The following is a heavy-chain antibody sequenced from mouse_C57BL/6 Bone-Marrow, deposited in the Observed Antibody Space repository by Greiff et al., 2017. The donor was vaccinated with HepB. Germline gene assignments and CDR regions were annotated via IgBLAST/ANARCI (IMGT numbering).Heavy chain of an antibody. Sequence: EVQLQESGAELVRPGASVKLSCTASGFNIKDDYMHWVKQRPEQGLEWIGWIDPENGDTEYASKFQGKATITADTSSNTAYLQLSSLTSEDTAVYYFTTNYYGSSSDYWGQGTTLTVSS. D-gene: IGHD1-1*01. V-gene: IGHV14-4*01. J-gene: IGHJ2*01. CDR3: TTNYYGSSSDY. CDR1: GFNIKDDY. CDR2: IDPENGDT.